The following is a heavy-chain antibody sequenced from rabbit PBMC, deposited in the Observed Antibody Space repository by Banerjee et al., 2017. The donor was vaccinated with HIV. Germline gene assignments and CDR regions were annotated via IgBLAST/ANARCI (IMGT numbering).Heavy chain of an antibody. J-gene: IGHJ4*01. CDR1: GLSFSDTQY. CDR2: IDAGRSGDT. V-gene: IGHV1S40*01. CDR3: ARSDGGSTYYIL. D-gene: IGHD8-1*01. Sequence: QSLEESGGDLVKPGASLTLTCTASGLSFSDTQYIQWVRQAPGKGLEWIACIDAGRSGDTWYAGWAKGRFTVSRTSSTKVTLQMTSVTAADTATYFCARSDGGSTYYILWGPGTLVTVS.